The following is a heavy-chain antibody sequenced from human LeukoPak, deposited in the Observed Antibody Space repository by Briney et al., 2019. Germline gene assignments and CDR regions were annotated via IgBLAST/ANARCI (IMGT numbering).Heavy chain of an antibody. CDR3: ARESWYMDWFDP. CDR1: GRFISIYY. Sequence: PSETLSLTCTLSGRFISIYYWSWIRQPAGEGREWIGRIYTRGAPNYNPSLKSRVTMSVDTSKNQFSLKLSSVTAADTAVYYCARESWYMDWFDPWGQGTLVTVSS. J-gene: IGHJ5*02. V-gene: IGHV4-4*07. D-gene: IGHD6-13*01. CDR2: IYTRGAP.